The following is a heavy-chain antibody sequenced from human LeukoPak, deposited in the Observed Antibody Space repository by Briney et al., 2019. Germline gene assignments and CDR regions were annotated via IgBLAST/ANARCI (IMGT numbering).Heavy chain of an antibody. J-gene: IGHJ4*02. D-gene: IGHD1-26*01. CDR3: AKIASGSYYGSLDY. CDR2: ISGSGGST. Sequence: PGGSLRLSCAASGFTFSSYAMSWVRQAPGKGLEWVSAISGSGGSTYYADSVRGRFTISRDNSKNTLYLQMNSLRAEDTAVYYCAKIASGSYYGSLDYWGQGTLVTVSS. CDR1: GFTFSSYA. V-gene: IGHV3-23*01.